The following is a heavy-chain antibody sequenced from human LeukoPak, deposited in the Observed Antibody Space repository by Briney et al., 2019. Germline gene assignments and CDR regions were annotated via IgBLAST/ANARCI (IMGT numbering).Heavy chain of an antibody. J-gene: IGHJ4*02. CDR1: GGSISSYY. Sequence: SETLSLTCTVSGGSISSYYWSWIRQPPGKGLEWIGYIYYSGSTNYNPSLKSRVTISVDTSKNQFSLKLSSVTAADTAVYYSARADYSGFDYWGQGTLVTVSS. CDR2: IYYSGST. V-gene: IGHV4-59*01. CDR3: ARADYSGFDY. D-gene: IGHD1-26*01.